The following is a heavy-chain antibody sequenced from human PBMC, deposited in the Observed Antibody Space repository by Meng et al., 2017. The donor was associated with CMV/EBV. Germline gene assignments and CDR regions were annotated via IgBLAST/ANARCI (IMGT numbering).Heavy chain of an antibody. Sequence: GESLKISCAASGFTFSSYAMHWVRQAPGKGLEWVAVISYDGSNKYYADSVKGRFTISRDNSKNTLYLQMNSLRAEDTAVYYCARCIAVAGNSDYWGQGTLVTVSS. CDR2: ISYDGSNK. J-gene: IGHJ4*02. CDR1: GFTFSSYA. D-gene: IGHD6-19*01. CDR3: ARCIAVAGNSDY. V-gene: IGHV3-30*04.